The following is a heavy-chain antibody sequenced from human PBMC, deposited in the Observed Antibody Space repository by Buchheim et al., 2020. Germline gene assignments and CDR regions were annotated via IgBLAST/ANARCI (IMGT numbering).Heavy chain of an antibody. J-gene: IGHJ4*02. CDR2: ISYDGSNK. V-gene: IGHV3-30*04. D-gene: IGHD1-26*01. Sequence: QVQLVESGGGVVQSGRSLRLSCAASVFTFSRYAMHWVRQAPGKGLEWVAVISYDGSNKYYADSVKGRFPIPRDNSKHTLYLQMNSLRAEDTAVYYCASARGFSGNWGQGTL. CDR3: ASARGFSGN. CDR1: VFTFSRYA.